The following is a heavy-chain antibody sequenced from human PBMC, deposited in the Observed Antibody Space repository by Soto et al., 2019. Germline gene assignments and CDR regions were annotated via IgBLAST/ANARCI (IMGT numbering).Heavy chain of an antibody. Sequence: EVQLVESGGGLVQPGGSLRLSCAASGFTFSSYSMNWVRQAPGRGLAWVSYISGSSSTINYADSVKGRFTISRDNAKNSLYLQMNSRGDEDTAVYYCARAARKVYYYGMDVWGQGTTVTVSS. D-gene: IGHD5-18*01. J-gene: IGHJ6*02. CDR2: ISGSSSTI. CDR1: GFTFSSYS. V-gene: IGHV3-48*02. CDR3: ARAARKVYYYGMDV.